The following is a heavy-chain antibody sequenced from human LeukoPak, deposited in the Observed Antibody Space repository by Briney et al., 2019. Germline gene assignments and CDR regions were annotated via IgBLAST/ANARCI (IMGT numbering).Heavy chain of an antibody. CDR1: GGSISSYY. CDR3: ARETIFGVIADYFEY. J-gene: IGHJ4*02. V-gene: IGHV4-59*01. CDR2: IYYSGST. D-gene: IGHD3-3*01. Sequence: SETLSLTCTVSGGSISSYYWSWIRQPPGKGLEWIGYIYYSGSTNYNPSLKSRVTISVDTSKNQSSLKLSSVTAADTAVYYCARETIFGVIADYFEYWGQGILVTVSS.